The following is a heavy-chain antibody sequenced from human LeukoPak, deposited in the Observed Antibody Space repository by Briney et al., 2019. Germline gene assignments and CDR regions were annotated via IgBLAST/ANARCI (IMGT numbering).Heavy chain of an antibody. CDR2: MNPNSGNT. CDR1: GYTFTSYD. D-gene: IGHD3-3*01. CDR3: ARGGSSGYYPNWFDP. Sequence: ASVKVSCKASGYTFTSYDINWVRQATGQGLEWMGWMNPNSGNTGYAQKFQGRVTMTRNTSISTAYMELSSLRSEGTAVYYCARGGSSGYYPNWFDPWGQGTLVTVSS. J-gene: IGHJ5*02. V-gene: IGHV1-8*01.